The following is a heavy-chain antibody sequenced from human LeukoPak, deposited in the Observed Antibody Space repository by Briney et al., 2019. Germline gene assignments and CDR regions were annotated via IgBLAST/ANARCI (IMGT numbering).Heavy chain of an antibody. Sequence: GASGTVSCTVSAYTLTYLSTHWVRQAPGKGLEWMGGLDPADGETIYAQKFQGRVTMTEDTSTDTAYMELNSLRSEDTAVYYCATHRTTVITGLVYWGQGTLVSVSS. D-gene: IGHD4-17*01. J-gene: IGHJ4*02. V-gene: IGHV1-24*01. CDR3: ATHRTTVITGLVY. CDR1: AYTLTYLS. CDR2: LDPADGET.